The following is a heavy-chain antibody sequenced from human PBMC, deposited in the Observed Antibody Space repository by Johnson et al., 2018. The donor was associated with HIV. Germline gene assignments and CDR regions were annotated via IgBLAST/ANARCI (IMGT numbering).Heavy chain of an antibody. V-gene: IGHV3-48*04. Sequence: MLLVESGGGVVQPGRSLRLSCAASGFTFSSYALHWVRQAPGKGLEWVSAISSSGSTIYYADSVKGRFTISRHNAKNSLYMQLNSLRAEDTAVYYCARAGRLRYFDWLLSAFDIWGQGTMVTVSS. D-gene: IGHD3-9*01. CDR2: ISSSGSTI. J-gene: IGHJ3*02. CDR1: GFTFSSYA. CDR3: ARAGRLRYFDWLLSAFDI.